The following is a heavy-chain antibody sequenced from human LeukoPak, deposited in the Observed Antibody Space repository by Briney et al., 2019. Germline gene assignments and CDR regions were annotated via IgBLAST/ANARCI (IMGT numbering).Heavy chain of an antibody. V-gene: IGHV4-59*01. CDR3: ARTVHYRSGWSATCYFDY. Sequence: NPSETLSLTCNVFGDSISNSYWSWIRQPPGKGLEWIGHINNIGNTNYNPSLKSRVTISVDTSKNQFSLRLSSVTAADTAVYFCARTVHYRSGWSATCYFDYWGQGTLVTVSS. CDR1: GDSISNSY. D-gene: IGHD6-19*01. J-gene: IGHJ4*02. CDR2: INNIGNT.